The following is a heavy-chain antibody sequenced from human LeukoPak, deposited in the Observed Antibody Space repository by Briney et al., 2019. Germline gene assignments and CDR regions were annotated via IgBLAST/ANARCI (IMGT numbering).Heavy chain of an antibody. CDR1: GYTFTSYG. V-gene: IGHV1-18*01. CDR3: ARYWFHTVTTGSDWFDP. Sequence: ASVKVSCKASGYTFTSYGISWVRQAPGQGLEWMGWISAYNGNTNYAQKLQGRVTMTTDTSTSTAYMELRSLRSDDTAVYYCARYWFHTVTTGSDWFDPWGQGTLVTVSS. D-gene: IGHD4-17*01. CDR2: ISAYNGNT. J-gene: IGHJ5*02.